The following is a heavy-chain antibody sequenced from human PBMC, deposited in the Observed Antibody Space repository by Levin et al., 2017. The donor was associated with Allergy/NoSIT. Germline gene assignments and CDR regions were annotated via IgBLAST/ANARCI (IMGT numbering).Heavy chain of an antibody. CDR3: ATGCVGSGGSCYSAWFDP. V-gene: IGHV1-24*01. CDR2: FDPEDGET. J-gene: IGHJ5*02. D-gene: IGHD2-15*01. CDR1: GYTLTELS. Sequence: ASVKVSCKVSGYTLTELSMHWVRQAPGKGLEWMGGFDPEDGETIYAQKFQGRVTMTEDTSTDTAYMELSSLRSEDTAVYYCATGCVGSGGSCYSAWFDPWGQGTLVTVSS.